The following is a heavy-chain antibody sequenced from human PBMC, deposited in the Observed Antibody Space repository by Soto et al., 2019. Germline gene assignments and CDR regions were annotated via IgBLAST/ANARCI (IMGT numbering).Heavy chain of an antibody. Sequence: GGSVRLCCAASGFTFSSDAMSWVRQAPGKGLEWVSAISGSGGSTYYADSVKGRFTISRDNSKNTLYLQMNSLRAEDTAVYYCAKARQWLGPYSYYYGMDVWGQGTTVTVSS. V-gene: IGHV3-23*01. CDR3: AKARQWLGPYSYYYGMDV. CDR1: GFTFSSDA. CDR2: ISGSGGST. D-gene: IGHD6-19*01. J-gene: IGHJ6*02.